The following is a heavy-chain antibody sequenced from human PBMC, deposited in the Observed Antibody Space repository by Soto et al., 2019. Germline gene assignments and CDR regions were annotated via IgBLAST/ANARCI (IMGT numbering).Heavy chain of an antibody. V-gene: IGHV3-43*01. Sequence: GGSLRLSCASSGYTFDDYTMHWVRQAPGKGLEWVSLISWDGGSTYYADSVKGRFTSSRDNSKNSLYLQMNSLRTEDTALYYCAKEGSSGWYPFYYYYGMDVWGQGTTVTVSS. CDR3: AKEGSSGWYPFYYYYGMDV. CDR1: GYTFDDYT. D-gene: IGHD6-19*01. CDR2: ISWDGGST. J-gene: IGHJ6*02.